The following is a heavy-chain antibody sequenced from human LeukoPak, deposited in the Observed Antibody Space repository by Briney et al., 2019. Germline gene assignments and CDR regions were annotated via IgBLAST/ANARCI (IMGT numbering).Heavy chain of an antibody. J-gene: IGHJ4*02. Sequence: SSETLSLTCTVSGGSISSYYWSWIRQPPGKGLEWIGYIYHSGSTYYNPSLKSRVTISVDRSKNQLSLKLSSVTAADTAVYYCARRSYDSSGYYALDYWGQGTLVTVSS. V-gene: IGHV4-59*12. CDR2: IYHSGST. D-gene: IGHD3-22*01. CDR3: ARRSYDSSGYYALDY. CDR1: GGSISSYY.